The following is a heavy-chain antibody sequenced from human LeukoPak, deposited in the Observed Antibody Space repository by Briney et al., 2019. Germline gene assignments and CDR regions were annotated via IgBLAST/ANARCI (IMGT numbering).Heavy chain of an antibody. Sequence: EASVKVSCKASGYIFISYYIHWVRQAPGQGLEWMGVINPSDGSTNYAQKYQDRVTMTRVTSTRTVYMQLSSLRSDDTAVYYCARDVAREFDYWGQGTLVTVSS. J-gene: IGHJ4*02. CDR2: INPSDGST. CDR1: GYIFISYY. CDR3: ARDVAREFDY. V-gene: IGHV1-46*01.